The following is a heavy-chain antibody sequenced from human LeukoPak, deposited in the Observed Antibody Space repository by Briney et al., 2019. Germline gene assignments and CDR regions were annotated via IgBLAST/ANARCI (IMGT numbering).Heavy chain of an antibody. CDR3: ARNPELRFLEWLRTGNNWFDP. V-gene: IGHV4-61*01. CDR2: IYNSGST. Sequence: SETLSLTCTVSGGSVSSGSYYWSWIRQPPGKGLEWIGYIYNSGSTKYNPSLKSRVIISVDTSKNQFSLKLSSVTAADTAVYYCARNPELRFLEWLRTGNNWFDPWGQGTLVTVSS. D-gene: IGHD3-3*01. J-gene: IGHJ5*02. CDR1: GGSVSSGSYY.